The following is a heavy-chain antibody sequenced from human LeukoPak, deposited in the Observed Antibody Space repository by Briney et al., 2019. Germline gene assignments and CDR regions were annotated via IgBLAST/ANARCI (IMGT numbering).Heavy chain of an antibody. J-gene: IGHJ4*02. V-gene: IGHV1-3*03. CDR1: GYTFTSYA. CDR2: INACNGYT. Sequence: GASVKVSCKASGYTFTSYAMHWVRQAPGHRLEWMGWINACNGYTKYSQEFQGRVTITRNTSISTAYMELSRLRSEDTAVYYCARDAAPGTRNSFDYWGQGTLVTVSS. CDR3: ARDAAPGTRNSFDY. D-gene: IGHD6-13*01.